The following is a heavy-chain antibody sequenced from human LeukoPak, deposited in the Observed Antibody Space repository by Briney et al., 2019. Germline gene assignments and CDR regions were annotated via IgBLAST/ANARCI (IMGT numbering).Heavy chain of an antibody. Sequence: SESLSLTCAVYGGSFSGYYWSWIRQPPGKGLEWIGEINHSGSTNYNPSLKSRVTISVDTSKNQFSLKLSSVTAADTAVYYCARGSLTYYYSSGSSPHFNYWGQGTLVTVSS. D-gene: IGHD3-10*01. V-gene: IGHV4-34*01. CDR2: INHSGST. CDR3: ARGSLTYYYSSGSSPHFNY. J-gene: IGHJ4*02. CDR1: GGSFSGYY.